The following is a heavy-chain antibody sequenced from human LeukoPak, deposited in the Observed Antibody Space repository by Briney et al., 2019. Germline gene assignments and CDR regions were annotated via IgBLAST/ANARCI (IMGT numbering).Heavy chain of an antibody. Sequence: SETLSLTCTVSGGSISSYYWSWIRQPPGKGLEWIGYIYYSGSTNYNPSLKSRVTISVDTSKNQFSLKLSSVTAADTAVYYCARDLGDGYSDYWGQGTLVTVSS. D-gene: IGHD5-24*01. CDR2: IYYSGST. CDR3: ARDLGDGYSDY. CDR1: GGSISSYY. V-gene: IGHV4-59*01. J-gene: IGHJ4*02.